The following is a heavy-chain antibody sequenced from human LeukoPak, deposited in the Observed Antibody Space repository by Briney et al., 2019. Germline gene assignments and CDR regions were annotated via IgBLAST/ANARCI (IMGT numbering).Heavy chain of an antibody. V-gene: IGHV4-59*01. D-gene: IGHD2-15*01. CDR3: ASEVGYCSGGSCYGWFDP. CDR2: IYYSGST. J-gene: IGHJ5*02. CDR1: GGSISSYY. Sequence: SETLSLTCTISGGSISSYYWSWIRQPPGKGLEWIGYIYYSGSTNYNPSLKSRVTISVDTSKNQFSLKLSSVTAADTAVYYCASEVGYCSGGSCYGWFDPWGQGALVTVSS.